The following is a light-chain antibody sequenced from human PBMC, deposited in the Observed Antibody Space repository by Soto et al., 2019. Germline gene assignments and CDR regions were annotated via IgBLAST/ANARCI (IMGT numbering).Light chain of an antibody. J-gene: IGLJ3*02. CDR2: GNS. Sequence: QSVLTQPPSLSGAPGQRVTISCTGSSSKIGAGYDVHWYQQLPGTAPKLLIYGNSNRPSGVPDRFSGSNSGTSASLAITVLQGEDEADYYRHSYDSSLSGGVFVGGTTVTVL. CDR1: SSKIGAGYD. V-gene: IGLV1-40*01. CDR3: HSYDSSLSGGV.